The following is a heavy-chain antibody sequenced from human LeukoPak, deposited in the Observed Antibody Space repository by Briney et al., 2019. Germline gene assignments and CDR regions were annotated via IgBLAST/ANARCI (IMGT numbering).Heavy chain of an antibody. V-gene: IGHV3-9*01. CDR2: ISWNSGSI. J-gene: IGHJ4*02. Sequence: GGSLRLSCAASGFTFDDYAMHWVRQAPGKGLEWVSGISWNSGSIGYADSVKGRFTISRDNAKNSLYLQMNSLRAEDTAVYYCARDLYRSPFWGQGTLVTVSS. D-gene: IGHD2-2*02. CDR1: GFTFDDYA. CDR3: ARDLYRSPF.